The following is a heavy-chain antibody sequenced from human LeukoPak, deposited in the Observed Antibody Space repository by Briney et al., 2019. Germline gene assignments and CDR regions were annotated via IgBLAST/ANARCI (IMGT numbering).Heavy chain of an antibody. CDR3: AKGSSGWYPFDL. J-gene: IGHJ4*02. CDR2: IGGDGGST. V-gene: IGHV3-23*01. CDR1: GFTFRSYA. D-gene: IGHD6-13*01. Sequence: GGSLRLSCAASGFTFRSYALSWVRQAPGKGLEWVSAIGGDGGSTYYADSVKGRFTISRDNSKNTLYLEMNTLSAEDTAVYYCAKGSSGWYPFDLWGQGTLVTVSS.